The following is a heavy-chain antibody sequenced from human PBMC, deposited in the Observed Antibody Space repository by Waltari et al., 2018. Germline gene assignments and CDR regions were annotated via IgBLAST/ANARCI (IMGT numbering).Heavy chain of an antibody. D-gene: IGHD2-15*01. J-gene: IGHJ3*02. CDR2: MNPNSGNT. CDR1: GYTFISYD. CDR3: AGSTRWGAFDI. V-gene: IGHV1-8*01. Sequence: QVQLVQSGAEVTQPGASVQVSCKASGYTFISYDIKWVRQATGQGLEWMGWMNPNSGNTGYAQKFQGRVTMTRNTSISTAYMELSSLRSEDTAVYYCAGSTRWGAFDIWGQGTMVTVSS.